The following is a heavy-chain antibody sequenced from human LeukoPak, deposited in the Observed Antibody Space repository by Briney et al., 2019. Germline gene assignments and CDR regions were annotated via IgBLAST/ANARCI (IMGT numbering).Heavy chain of an antibody. V-gene: IGHV4-30-2*01. CDR3: ARCSGGSCYNWFDP. Sequence: PSETLSLTCAVSGGSISSGGYSWSWIRQPPGKGLEWIGYIYHSGSTYYNPSLKSRVTILVDRSKHQFSLKLSSVTAADTAVYYCARCSGGSCYNWFDPWGQGTLVTVSS. CDR1: GGSISSGGYS. J-gene: IGHJ5*02. D-gene: IGHD2-15*01. CDR2: IYHSGST.